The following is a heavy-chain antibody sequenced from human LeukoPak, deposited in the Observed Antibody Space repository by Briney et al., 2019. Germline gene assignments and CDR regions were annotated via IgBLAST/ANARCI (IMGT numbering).Heavy chain of an antibody. Sequence: PGGSLRLSCAASGFTFSSYAMSWVRQAPGKGLEWVSAISGSGGSTYYADSVKGRFTISRDNSKNTLYLQMNSLRAEDTAVYYCAKVGGATVTPRNRLYYFDYWGQGTLATVSS. V-gene: IGHV3-23*01. J-gene: IGHJ4*02. CDR1: GFTFSSYA. CDR2: ISGSGGST. D-gene: IGHD4-17*01. CDR3: AKVGGATVTPRNRLYYFDY.